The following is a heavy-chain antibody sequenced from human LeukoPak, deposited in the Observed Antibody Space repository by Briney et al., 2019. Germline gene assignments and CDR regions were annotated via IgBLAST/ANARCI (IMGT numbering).Heavy chain of an antibody. CDR1: GGSISSYY. CDR3: ARGGDGYTTYWYFDP. V-gene: IGHV4-4*07. J-gene: IGHJ2*01. CDR2: IYTSGNT. D-gene: IGHD5-24*01. Sequence: SETLSLTCTVSGGSISSYYWSWIRQPAGQGLEWIGRIYTSGNTNYNPSLKSRVSMSVDTSKNQLSLKLSSVTAADTAVYYCARGGDGYTTYWYFDPWGRGTLVTVSS.